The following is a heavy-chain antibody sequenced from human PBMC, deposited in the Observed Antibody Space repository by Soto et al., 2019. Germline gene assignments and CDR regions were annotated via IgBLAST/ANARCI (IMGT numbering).Heavy chain of an antibody. Sequence: EVQLVESGGGLVQPGGSLRLSCAASGFTFSSYEMNWVRQAPGKGLEWVSYISSSGSTIYYADSVKGRFTISRDNAKNALYLQMNSLRAEDTAVYYCARVGVFSSAYDILTGYYAQHDNAFDIWGQGTMVTVSS. CDR1: GFTFSSYE. D-gene: IGHD3-9*01. CDR3: ARVGVFSSAYDILTGYYAQHDNAFDI. CDR2: ISSSGSTI. J-gene: IGHJ3*02. V-gene: IGHV3-48*03.